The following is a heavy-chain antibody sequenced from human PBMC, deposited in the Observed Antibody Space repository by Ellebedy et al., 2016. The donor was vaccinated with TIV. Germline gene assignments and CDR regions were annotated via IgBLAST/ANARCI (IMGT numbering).Heavy chain of an antibody. J-gene: IGHJ4*02. D-gene: IGHD6-19*01. CDR2: IIGSGGST. CDR3: AKAGYSSAWYLVFDY. CDR1: GFTFSTYA. Sequence: GGSLRLFCAASGFTFSTYAMNWLRQAPGKGLEWVSSIIGSGGSTLYADSVKGRFTISRDNSKNMVYLQMNSLRVEDTAVYYCAKAGYSSAWYLVFDYWGQGTLVTVSS. V-gene: IGHV3-23*01.